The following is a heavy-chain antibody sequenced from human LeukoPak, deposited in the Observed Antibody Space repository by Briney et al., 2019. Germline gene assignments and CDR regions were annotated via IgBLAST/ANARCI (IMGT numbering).Heavy chain of an antibody. CDR1: GFTLSSFA. D-gene: IGHD3-9*01. V-gene: IGHV3-23*01. CDR2: MSGSGGSAT. CDR3: SKDHYDILTGYLGDD. Sequence: PGGSLRLSCAASGFTLSSFAMSWVRQAPGRGLEWVSGMSGSGGSATYYADSVKGRFTIFRDNSKNTLYLQMDSVRAEDTAVYYCSKDHYDILTGYLGDDWGQGTLVTVSS. J-gene: IGHJ4*02.